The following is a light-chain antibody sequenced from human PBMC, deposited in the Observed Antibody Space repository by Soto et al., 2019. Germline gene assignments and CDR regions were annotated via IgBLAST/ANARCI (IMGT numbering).Light chain of an antibody. CDR3: QQRNNWPPSIT. CDR1: QSVGGH. Sequence: EIVLTQSPATLSLSPEERATLSCRASQSVGGHLAWYQQKPGQAPRLLIYDASDRATGIPARFSGSGSETDFTLTISSLEPDDFAVYYCQQRNNWPPSITFGQGTHWRL. CDR2: DAS. V-gene: IGKV3-11*01. J-gene: IGKJ5*01.